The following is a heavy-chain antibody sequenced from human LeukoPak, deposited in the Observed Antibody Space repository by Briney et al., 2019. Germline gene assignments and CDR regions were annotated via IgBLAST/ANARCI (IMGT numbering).Heavy chain of an antibody. D-gene: IGHD1-7*01. V-gene: IGHV3-9*03. CDR3: AKDIGTSITGTTGAFDI. CDR2: ISWNSGSI. J-gene: IGHJ3*02. Sequence: GGSLRLSCAASGFTFDDYAMHWVRQAPGKGLEWVSGISWNSGSIGYVDSVKGRFTISRDNAKNSLYLQMNSLRAEDMALYYCAKDIGTSITGTTGAFDIWGQGTMVSASS. CDR1: GFTFDDYA.